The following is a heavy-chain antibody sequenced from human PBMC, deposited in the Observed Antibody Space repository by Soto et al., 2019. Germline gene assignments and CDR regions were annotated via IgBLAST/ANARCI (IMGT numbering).Heavy chain of an antibody. V-gene: IGHV3-64*02. CDR2: ISNSGVTT. Sequence: GGSLRLSCAASGFSFSSSAMHWVRQAPGKGLEYVSAISNSGVTTYYADSVKGRFTISRDNSKNTLYLEMGSLRAEDMAVYYCARRYCSGGSCSYMDVWGKGTTVTVSS. J-gene: IGHJ6*03. D-gene: IGHD2-15*01. CDR1: GFSFSSSA. CDR3: ARRYCSGGSCSYMDV.